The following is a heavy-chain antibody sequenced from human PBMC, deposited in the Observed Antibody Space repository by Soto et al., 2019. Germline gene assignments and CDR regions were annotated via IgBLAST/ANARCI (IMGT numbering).Heavy chain of an antibody. J-gene: IGHJ6*02. D-gene: IGHD2-2*01. CDR3: ARERYQVRSDGMDV. CDR1: GYTFTGYY. Sequence: QVQLVQSGAEVKPPGASVRVACKASGYTFTGYYIPWVREAPGQGLEWMGWIKPQTGGTSYAQKFQGRVTLSRDTSINTADLELSRLRFADAAVYFFARERYQVRSDGMDVWGQGTTVTVSS. V-gene: IGHV1-2*02. CDR2: IKPQTGGT.